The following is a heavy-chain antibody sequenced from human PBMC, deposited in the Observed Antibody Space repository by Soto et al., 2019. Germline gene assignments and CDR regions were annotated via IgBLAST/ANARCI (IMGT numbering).Heavy chain of an antibody. CDR1: GYTFTSYG. D-gene: IGHD2-2*01. J-gene: IGHJ4*02. V-gene: IGHV1-18*04. CDR2: ISAYNGNT. CDR3: AREDDIVVVPAAVPTVSDY. Sequence: ASVKVSCKASGYTFTSYGISWVRQAPGQELEWMGWISAYNGNTNYAQKLQGRVTMTTDTSTSTAYMELRSLRSDDTAVYYCAREDDIVVVPAAVPTVSDYWGQGTLVTVSS.